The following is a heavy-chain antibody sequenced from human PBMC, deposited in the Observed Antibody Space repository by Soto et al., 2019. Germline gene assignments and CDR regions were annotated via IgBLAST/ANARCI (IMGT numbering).Heavy chain of an antibody. CDR2: IERKTDGGTT. CDR1: GLTLSNAW. Sequence: EVQLVESGGGLVEPGGSLRLSCVASGLTLSNAWVSWVRQAPGKGLEWLGRIERKTDGGTTDYAASVKGRFSISRDDSKNTLFLQINNLKAEDTAVYYCFTKNYGDPPLWGQGTLVTVSS. V-gene: IGHV3-15*04. CDR3: FTKNYGDPPL. J-gene: IGHJ4*02. D-gene: IGHD4-17*01.